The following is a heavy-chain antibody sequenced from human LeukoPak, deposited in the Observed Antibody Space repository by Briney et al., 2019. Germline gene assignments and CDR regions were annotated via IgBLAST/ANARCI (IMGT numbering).Heavy chain of an antibody. D-gene: IGHD3-9*01. J-gene: IGHJ4*02. CDR2: IYYSGST. Sequence: SETLSLTCTVSGGSISSGDYYWSWIRQPPGKGLEWIGYIYYSGSTYYNPSLKSRVTISVDTSKNQFSLKLSSVTAADTAVYYCARVQLEDFDWLLLDYWGQGTLVTVSS. CDR1: GGSISSGDYY. V-gene: IGHV4-30-4*01. CDR3: ARVQLEDFDWLLLDY.